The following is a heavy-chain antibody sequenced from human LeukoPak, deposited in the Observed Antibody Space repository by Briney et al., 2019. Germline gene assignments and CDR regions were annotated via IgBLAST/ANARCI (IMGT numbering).Heavy chain of an antibody. J-gene: IGHJ4*02. CDR3: ARQGAGATTDY. Sequence: SETLSRTCTVSGGSISSSSCYWGWIRQPPGKGLEWIGSIYYSGSTYYNPSLKSRVTISVDTSKNQFSLKLSSVTAADTAVYYCARQGAGATTDYWGQGTLVTVSS. D-gene: IGHD1-26*01. CDR2: IYYSGST. CDR1: GGSISSSSCY. V-gene: IGHV4-39*01.